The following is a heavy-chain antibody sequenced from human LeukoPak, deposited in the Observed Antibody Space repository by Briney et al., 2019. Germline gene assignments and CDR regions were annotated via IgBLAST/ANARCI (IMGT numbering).Heavy chain of an antibody. CDR1: GFTFSSYA. V-gene: IGHV3-48*03. J-gene: IGHJ4*02. CDR2: ISSSGSTT. Sequence: GGSLRLSCAASGFTFSSYALYWVRQAPGKGLEWVSYISSSGSTTYCADSVKGRFTISRDNAENSLYLQMNSLTAEDTAVYYCARALPIDYWGQGTLVTVSS. CDR3: ARALPIDY.